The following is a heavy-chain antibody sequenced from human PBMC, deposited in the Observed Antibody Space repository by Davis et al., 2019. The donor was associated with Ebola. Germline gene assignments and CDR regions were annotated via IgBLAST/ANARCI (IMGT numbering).Heavy chain of an antibody. J-gene: IGHJ2*01. V-gene: IGHV4-61*01. D-gene: IGHD2-21*02. CDR1: GGSISSSSYY. CDR2: IYYSGST. Sequence: MPSETLSLTCTVSGGSISSSSYYWGWIRQPPGKGLEWIGYIYYSGSTNYNPSLKSRVTISVDTSKNQFSLKLSSVTAADTAVYYCARDVIVGVVVTESWYFDLWGRGTLVTVSS. CDR3: ARDVIVGVVVTESWYFDL.